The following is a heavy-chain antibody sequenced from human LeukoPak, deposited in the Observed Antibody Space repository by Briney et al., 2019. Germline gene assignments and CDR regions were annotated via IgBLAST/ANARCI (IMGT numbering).Heavy chain of an antibody. CDR1: GGSISSYY. V-gene: IGHV4-59*01. CDR2: IYYSGST. Sequence: SETLSLTCTVSGGSISSYYWSWIRQPPGKGLEWIGYIYYSGSTNYNPSLKSRVTISVDTSKNQFSLKLSSVTAADMAVYYCARDHSSSWWYNWFDPWGQGTLVTVSS. D-gene: IGHD6-13*01. CDR3: ARDHSSSWWYNWFDP. J-gene: IGHJ5*02.